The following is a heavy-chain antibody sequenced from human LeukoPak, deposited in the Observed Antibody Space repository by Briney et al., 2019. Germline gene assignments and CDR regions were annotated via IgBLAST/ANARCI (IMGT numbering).Heavy chain of an antibody. Sequence: ASVNVSCKASGYTFTSYGISWVRQAPGQGLEWMGWISAYNGNTNYAQKLQGRVTMTTDTSTSTAYMELRSLRSDDTAVYYCARDPVLNDDYGDSLSFDYWGQGTLVTVSS. D-gene: IGHD4-17*01. CDR1: GYTFTSYG. CDR3: ARDPVLNDDYGDSLSFDY. V-gene: IGHV1-18*01. J-gene: IGHJ4*02. CDR2: ISAYNGNT.